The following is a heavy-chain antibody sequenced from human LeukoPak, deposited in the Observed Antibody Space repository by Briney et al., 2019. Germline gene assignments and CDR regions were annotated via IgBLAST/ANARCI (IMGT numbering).Heavy chain of an antibody. CDR2: IKQDGSEK. Sequence: GGSLRLSCAASGLTFSTYWMRWVRQAPGKGLEWVAKIKQDGSEKNYVDSVKGRFTISRDNAKNSLYLQMNSLRVEDTAVYYCAGGIAMVRGGDVWGKGTTVTVSS. J-gene: IGHJ6*04. CDR3: AGGIAMVRGGDV. D-gene: IGHD3-10*01. CDR1: GLTFSTYW. V-gene: IGHV3-7*01.